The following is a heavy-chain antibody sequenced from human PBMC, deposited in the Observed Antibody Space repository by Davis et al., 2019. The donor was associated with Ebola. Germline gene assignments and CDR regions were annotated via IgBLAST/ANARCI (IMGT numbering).Heavy chain of an antibody. CDR2: INHSGST. CDR1: GGSFSGYY. V-gene: IGHV4-34*01. D-gene: IGHD3-16*01. Sequence: GSLRLSCAVYGGSFSGYYWSWTRQPPGKGLEWIGEINHSGSTNYNPSLKSRVTISVDTSKNQFSLKLTSMTAADTGVYFCSRDPSTIGLWDLWGQGTTVTVSS. CDR3: SRDPSTIGLWDL. J-gene: IGHJ3*01.